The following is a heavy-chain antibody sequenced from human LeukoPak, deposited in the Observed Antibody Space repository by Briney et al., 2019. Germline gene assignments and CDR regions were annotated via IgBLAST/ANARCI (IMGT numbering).Heavy chain of an antibody. D-gene: IGHD5-12*01. V-gene: IGHV1-2*02. CDR1: GYTFTGYY. CDR2: INPNSGGK. J-gene: IGHJ4*02. Sequence: VASVKVSCKASGYTFTGYYMHWVRQAPGQGLEWMGWINPNSGGKNYPQKFQGRVTMNRDTSISTAYMELSSLRSDDTAVYYCARDHSGYYSLASGYWGQGTLVTVSS. CDR3: ARDHSGYYSLASGY.